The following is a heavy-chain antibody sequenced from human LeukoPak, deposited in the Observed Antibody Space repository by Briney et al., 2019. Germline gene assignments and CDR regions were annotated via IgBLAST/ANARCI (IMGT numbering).Heavy chain of an antibody. D-gene: IGHD6-13*01. CDR3: VRDSSWSVPVPENPVAFDY. CDR2: ISSSYI. J-gene: IGHJ4*02. Sequence: GTLSLTCAVSGGSISSSNWWSWVRQPPGKGLEWVSYISSSYIYYADSVKGRFTISRDNAKNSLYLQMNSLRAEDTAVYYCVRDSSWSVPVPENPVAFDYWGQGISVTVSS. CDR1: GGSISSSN. V-gene: IGHV3-21*05.